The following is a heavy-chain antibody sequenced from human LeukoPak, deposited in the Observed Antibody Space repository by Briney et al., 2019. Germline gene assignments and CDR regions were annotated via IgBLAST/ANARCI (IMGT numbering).Heavy chain of an antibody. J-gene: IGHJ4*02. D-gene: IGHD3-10*01. CDR3: ASSGHYGSGTNPTTHFDY. Sequence: GESLKISCKGSGYSFTSYWIGWVRQMPGKGLEWMGIIYPGDSDTRYSLSFQGQVTISADKSISTAYLQWSSLKASDTAMYYCASSGHYGSGTNPTTHFDYWGQGTLVTVSS. CDR2: IYPGDSDT. V-gene: IGHV5-51*01. CDR1: GYSFTSYW.